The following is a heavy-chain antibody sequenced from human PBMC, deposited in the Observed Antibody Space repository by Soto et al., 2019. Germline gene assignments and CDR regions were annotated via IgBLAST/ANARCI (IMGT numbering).Heavy chain of an antibody. CDR2: IYYSGST. J-gene: IGHJ5*02. Sequence: QVQLQESGPGLVKPSQTLSLTCTVSGGSISSGGYYWSWIRQHPGKGLEWIGYIYYSGSTYYNPSLKSRVTISVDTSKNQFSLKLSSVTAADTAVYYCARVILFEEAVNWFDPWGQGTLVTVSS. CDR1: GGSISSGGYY. D-gene: IGHD3-10*02. V-gene: IGHV4-31*03. CDR3: ARVILFEEAVNWFDP.